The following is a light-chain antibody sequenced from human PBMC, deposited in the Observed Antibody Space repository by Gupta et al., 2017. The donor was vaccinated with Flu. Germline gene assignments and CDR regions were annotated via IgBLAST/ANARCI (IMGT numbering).Light chain of an antibody. CDR2: GAS. V-gene: IGKV3-20*01. CDR3: QQYGASPPRYT. J-gene: IGKJ2*01. CDR1: QSLGSAS. Sequence: TLFCRASQSLGSASLAWYQQKTGQSPTLLIHGASRRATSIPDRFSGSGSGTVFTLTIKNLEPEDFAVYYCQQYGASPPRYTFGQGTKLEIK.